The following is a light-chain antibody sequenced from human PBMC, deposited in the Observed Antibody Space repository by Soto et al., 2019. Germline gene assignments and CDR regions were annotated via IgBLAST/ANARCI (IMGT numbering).Light chain of an antibody. V-gene: IGKV3-20*01. CDR2: DAS. Sequence: EIVRTQSAATLSLTHVAGATLSCSASQIVTGNFLAWYQQKPGQAPRLLMYDASTRATGIPDRFSGSGSGTDFTLIISRLEPEDFAVYYCQQYGDSLLTFGQGSKVDI. CDR1: QIVTGNF. CDR3: QQYGDSLLT. J-gene: IGKJ1*01.